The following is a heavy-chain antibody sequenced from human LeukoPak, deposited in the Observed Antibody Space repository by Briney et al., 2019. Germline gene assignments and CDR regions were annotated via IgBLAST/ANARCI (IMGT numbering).Heavy chain of an antibody. Sequence: SETLSLTCTVSGGSISSDNYYWGWIRQPPGKGLEWIGSIYYSGSTYYNPSLESRVTISAYTSRNQLSPKLSSVTAADTAVYYCARLNGTTGTTDYYYGMDVWGQGTTVTVSS. D-gene: IGHD1-1*01. J-gene: IGHJ6*02. CDR2: IYYSGST. CDR1: GGSISSDNYY. V-gene: IGHV4-39*01. CDR3: ARLNGTTGTTDYYYGMDV.